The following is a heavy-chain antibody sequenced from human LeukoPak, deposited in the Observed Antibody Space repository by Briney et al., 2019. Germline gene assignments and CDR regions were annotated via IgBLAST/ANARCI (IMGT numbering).Heavy chain of an antibody. Sequence: GASVKVSCKASGYTFTSYYMHWVRQAPGQGLEWMGIINSSAGSTSYAQKFQGRVTMTRDTSTSTVYMELSSLRSEDTAVYYCARGYYYDSSGYYHFDYWGQGTLVTVSS. CDR3: ARGYYYDSSGYYHFDY. CDR1: GYTFTSYY. J-gene: IGHJ4*02. D-gene: IGHD3-22*01. V-gene: IGHV1-46*01. CDR2: INSSAGST.